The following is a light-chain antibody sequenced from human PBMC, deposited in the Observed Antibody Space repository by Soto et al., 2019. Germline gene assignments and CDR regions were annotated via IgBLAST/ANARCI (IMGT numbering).Light chain of an antibody. V-gene: IGKV1-6*01. CDR3: LQDYNYPYT. CDR1: QGIRND. Sequence: AIQMTQSPSSLSASVGDRVTITCRASQGIRNDLGWYQQKPGKAPKLLIYAASSLQSGVPTRFSGSGSGTDFTLTISNLQPEDFATYYCLQDYNYPYTFGQGTKLEIK. CDR2: AAS. J-gene: IGKJ2*01.